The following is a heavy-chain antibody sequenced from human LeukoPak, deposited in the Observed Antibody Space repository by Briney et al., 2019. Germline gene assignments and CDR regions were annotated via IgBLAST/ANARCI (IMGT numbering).Heavy chain of an antibody. V-gene: IGHV3-30*01. Sequence: GRSLRLSCAASGFTFSSYAMHWVRQAPGKGLEWVAVISYDGSNKYYADSVKGRFTISRDNSKNTLYLQMNSLRAEDTAVYYCARDLSAAAGLGVYWGQGTLVTVSS. CDR1: GFTFSSYA. D-gene: IGHD6-13*01. CDR3: ARDLSAAAGLGVY. CDR2: ISYDGSNK. J-gene: IGHJ4*02.